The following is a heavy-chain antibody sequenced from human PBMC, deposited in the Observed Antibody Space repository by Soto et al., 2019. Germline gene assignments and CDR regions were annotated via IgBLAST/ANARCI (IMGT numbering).Heavy chain of an antibody. CDR1: GFTFSDYY. CDR2: ISSTSTYT. V-gene: IGHV3-11*05. J-gene: IGHJ4*02. CDR3: VRDLGWAPLWEY. Sequence: QVHLVESGGGLVKPGGSLRLSCTASGFTFSDYYMSWIRQAPGKGLEWISYISSTSTYTNYADSVKGRFTISRDNAKNSRYLQMNSLRDDDTAVYYCVRDLGWAPLWEYWGQGTLVTVSS. D-gene: IGHD1-26*01.